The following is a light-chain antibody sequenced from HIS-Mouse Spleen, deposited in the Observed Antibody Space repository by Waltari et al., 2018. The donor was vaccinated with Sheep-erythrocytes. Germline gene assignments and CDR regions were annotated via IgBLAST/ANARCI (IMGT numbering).Light chain of an antibody. CDR2: EVS. Sequence: QSALTQPASVSGSPGQSITISCTGTSSDVGGYHYVSWYPQHPGKAPKLLIYEVSNRPSGGSNRFSGSKSGNTAALTISGLQAEDEADYYCSSYTSSSTLTFGGGTKLTVL. CDR3: SSYTSSSTLT. CDR1: SSDVGGYHY. J-gene: IGLJ2*01. V-gene: IGLV2-14*01.